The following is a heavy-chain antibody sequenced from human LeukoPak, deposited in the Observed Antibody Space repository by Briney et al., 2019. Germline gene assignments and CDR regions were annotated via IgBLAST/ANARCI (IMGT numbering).Heavy chain of an antibody. CDR3: ARGPDPVVRGPRRAFDL. CDR1: GFTFSSYW. CDR2: IKQDGSEI. J-gene: IGHJ3*01. D-gene: IGHD3-10*01. V-gene: IGHV3-7*01. Sequence: PGGSLRLSCAASGFTFSSYWMSWVRQAPGKGLEWVANIKQDGSEINYVDSVKGRFTISRDNAKNSVYLQMNSLGVDDTALYYCARGPDPVVRGPRRAFDLWGQGTMVTVSS.